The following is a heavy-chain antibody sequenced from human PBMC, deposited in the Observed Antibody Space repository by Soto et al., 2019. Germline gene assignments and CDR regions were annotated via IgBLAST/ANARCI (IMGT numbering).Heavy chain of an antibody. CDR2: IYPGDGGT. Sequence: PGESLKISCKGSGYSFTSYMIGCVSQMPWKGLEWMVIIYPGDGGTRYSPSFQGQGTISADPSISTAYLQWCSLKASDTAMYYCVTHDYYDSGVYYYYSYALDVWGQGTTVPVSS. CDR1: GYSFTSYM. V-gene: IGHV5-51*01. CDR3: VTHDYYDSGVYYYYSYALDV. J-gene: IGHJ6*02. D-gene: IGHD3-22*01.